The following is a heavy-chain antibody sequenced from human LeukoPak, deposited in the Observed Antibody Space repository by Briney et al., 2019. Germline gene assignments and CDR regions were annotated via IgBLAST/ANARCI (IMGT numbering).Heavy chain of an antibody. Sequence: GGSLRLSCAASGFTVSSNYMSWVRQAPEKGLEWVSVIYSVGTTYYADSVKGRFSISRDNAENTLFLQMNSLGAEDTAVYYCARVGTGSYHFDYWGQGTLVTVSS. J-gene: IGHJ4*02. CDR1: GFTVSSNY. CDR3: ARVGTGSYHFDY. V-gene: IGHV3-53*01. CDR2: IYSVGTT. D-gene: IGHD3-16*01.